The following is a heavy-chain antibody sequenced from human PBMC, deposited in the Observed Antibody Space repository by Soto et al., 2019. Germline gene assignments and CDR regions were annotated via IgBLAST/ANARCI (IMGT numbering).Heavy chain of an antibody. CDR1: GFSFGSYA. V-gene: IGHV3-23*01. CDR2: ISGSDGKT. CDR3: ARWSYLDY. J-gene: IGHJ4*02. D-gene: IGHD3-3*01. Sequence: VGSLRLSCAASGFSFGSYALSWVRQAPGKGLEWVSTISGSDGKTLYADSVKGRFSISRDTSQSTLYLQMNSLRADDTAMYYCARWSYLDYWGQGTRVTVSS.